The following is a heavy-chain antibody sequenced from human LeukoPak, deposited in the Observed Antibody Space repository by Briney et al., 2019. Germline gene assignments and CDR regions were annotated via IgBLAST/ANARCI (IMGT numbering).Heavy chain of an antibody. D-gene: IGHD6-13*01. Sequence: PGGSLRLYCAASGFTFSDYHMSWIRQAPGKGLEWVSHISSSGSTIYYADSVKGRFTISRDNAKNSLYLQMNSLRAEDTAVYYCARHRSSSWYREGFDPWGQGTLVTVSS. J-gene: IGHJ5*02. CDR1: GFTFSDYH. V-gene: IGHV3-11*01. CDR2: ISSSGSTI. CDR3: ARHRSSSWYREGFDP.